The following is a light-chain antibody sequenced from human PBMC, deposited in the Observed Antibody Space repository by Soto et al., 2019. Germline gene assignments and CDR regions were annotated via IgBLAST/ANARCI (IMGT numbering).Light chain of an antibody. CDR3: YSTGNSGNHWGV. J-gene: IGLJ2*01. CDR1: ALPKKY. V-gene: IGLV3-10*01. CDR2: EDT. Sequence: SYELTQPPSVSVSPGQTARITCSGDALPKKYAYWYQQKSGQAPVLVIHEDTKRPSGIPERVSGSSSGTMATLTISGAQVEDEADYYCYSTGNSGNHWGVFGGGTKLTVL.